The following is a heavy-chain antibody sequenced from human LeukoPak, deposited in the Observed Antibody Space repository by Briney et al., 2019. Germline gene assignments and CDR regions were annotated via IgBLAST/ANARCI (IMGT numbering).Heavy chain of an antibody. CDR2: IYQTGST. CDR3: ARMQRVGAFDI. CDR1: GGSIFSSHW. J-gene: IGHJ3*02. Sequence: SETLSLTCAVSGGSIFSSHWWSWVRQPPGKGLEWIAEIYQTGSTNYNPSLKSRVAISIDKSKNQVSLKLSSVTAADTAVYYCARMQRVGAFDIWGQGTMVTVSS. V-gene: IGHV4-4*02.